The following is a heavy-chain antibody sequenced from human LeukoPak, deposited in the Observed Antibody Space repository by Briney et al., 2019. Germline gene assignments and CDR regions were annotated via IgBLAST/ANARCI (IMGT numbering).Heavy chain of an antibody. Sequence: TGGSLRLSCAASGFTFSSYWMSWVRKAPGKGLEWVAATSGSGVNSYYADSVRGRFTISRDNSQNTLYLQMDSLRAEDTALYYCAKEYSGYDFDYWGQGTLVTVSS. CDR3: AKEYSGYDFDY. D-gene: IGHD5-12*01. J-gene: IGHJ4*02. CDR2: TSGSGVNS. V-gene: IGHV3-23*01. CDR1: GFTFSSYW.